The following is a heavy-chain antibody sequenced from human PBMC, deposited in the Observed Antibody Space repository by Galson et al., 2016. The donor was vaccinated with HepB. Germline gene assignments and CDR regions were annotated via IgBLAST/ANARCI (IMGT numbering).Heavy chain of an antibody. CDR2: LSHDETIT. Sequence: SLRLSCAASGFRFADAVMHWVRQAPGKGLEWVAVLSHDETITIYADSVKGRFTISRDLSKNTLYLQMNSLRAADTAVYYCAQGRWSSSSTWYESFGHWGQGSLVTVSS. D-gene: IGHD6-13*01. CDR1: GFRFADAV. CDR3: AQGRWSSSSTWYESFGH. V-gene: IGHV3-30-3*02. J-gene: IGHJ4*02.